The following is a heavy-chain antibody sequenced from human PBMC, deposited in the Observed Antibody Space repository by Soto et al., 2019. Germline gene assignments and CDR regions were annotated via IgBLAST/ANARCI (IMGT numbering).Heavy chain of an antibody. CDR2: ISYDGSNK. CDR1: GFTFSSYG. CDR3: AKGGDYYDSSGYPYYFDY. V-gene: IGHV3-30*18. D-gene: IGHD3-22*01. J-gene: IGHJ4*02. Sequence: QVQLVESGGGVIQPGRSLRLSCAASGFTFSSYGMHWVRRAPGKGLEWVAVISYDGSNKYYADSVKGRFTISRDNSKNTLHLKMNSLSVEDTAVYYCAKGGDYYDSSGYPYYFDYWGQGPLVTVSS.